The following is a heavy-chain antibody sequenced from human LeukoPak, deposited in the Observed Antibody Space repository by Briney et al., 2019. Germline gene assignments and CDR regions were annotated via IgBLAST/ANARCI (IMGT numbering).Heavy chain of an antibody. CDR3: AREGYTSGWFRL. J-gene: IGHJ1*01. Sequence: GGSLRLSCATSGTSEFSFTTYNMHWVRRAPGKGLEWISYISGSRTYISYADSVKGRFTISRDDSKNMVYLQMNSLRAEDTAVYFCAREGYTSGWFRLWGQGTLVTVSS. D-gene: IGHD6-19*01. CDR1: GTSEFSFTTYN. V-gene: IGHV3-21*04. CDR2: ISGSRTYI.